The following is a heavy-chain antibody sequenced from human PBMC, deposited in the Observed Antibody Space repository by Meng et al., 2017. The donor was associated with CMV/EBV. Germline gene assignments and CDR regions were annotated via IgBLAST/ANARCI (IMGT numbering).Heavy chain of an antibody. CDR2: INHSGST. CDR1: SGSFSGYY. CDR3: ARGDRTIFGVVIAYGMDV. Sequence: SETLSLTCAVYSGSFSGYYWSWIRQPPGKGLEWIGEINHSGSTNYNPSLKSRVTISVDTSKNQFSLKLSSVTAAGTAVYYCARGDRTIFGVVIAYGMDVWGQGTTVTVSS. J-gene: IGHJ6*02. D-gene: IGHD3-3*01. V-gene: IGHV4-34*01.